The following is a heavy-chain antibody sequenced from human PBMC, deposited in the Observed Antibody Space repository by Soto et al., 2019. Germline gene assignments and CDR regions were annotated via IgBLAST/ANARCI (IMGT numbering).Heavy chain of an antibody. D-gene: IGHD6-13*01. CDR2: IIPIFGTA. CDR3: AGAGGGIAAAGTFDY. CDR1: GGTFSSYA. J-gene: IGHJ4*02. Sequence: QVQLVQSGAEVKKPGSSVKVSCKASGGTFSSYAISWVRQAPGQGLEWMGGIIPIFGTANYAQKFQGRVTITADKSASTAYRELSSLRSEDTAVYYCAGAGGGIAAAGTFDYWGQGTLVTVSS. V-gene: IGHV1-69*06.